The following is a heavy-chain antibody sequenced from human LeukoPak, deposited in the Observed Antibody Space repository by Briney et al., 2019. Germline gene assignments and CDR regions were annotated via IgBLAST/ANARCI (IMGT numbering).Heavy chain of an antibody. CDR3: ASILMLEWPGFDY. Sequence: ASVKVSCKASGYTFTSYGISWVRQAPGQGLEWMGWISAYNGNTNYAQKLQGRVTVITDTSTSTAYMELRSLRSDDTAVYYCASILMLEWPGFDYWGQGTLVTVSS. D-gene: IGHD3-3*01. CDR1: GYTFTSYG. V-gene: IGHV1-18*01. CDR2: ISAYNGNT. J-gene: IGHJ4*02.